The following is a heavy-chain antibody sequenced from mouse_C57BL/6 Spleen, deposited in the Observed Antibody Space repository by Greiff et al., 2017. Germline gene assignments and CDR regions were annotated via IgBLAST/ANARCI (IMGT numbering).Heavy chain of an antibody. D-gene: IGHD2-5*01. CDR3: ARGDYSNYGGYFDY. V-gene: IGHV1-50*01. CDR1: GYTFTSYW. CDR2: IDPSDSYT. J-gene: IGHJ2*01. Sequence: QVQLQQPGAELVKPGASVKLSCKASGYTFTSYWMQWVKQRPGQGLEWLGEIDPSDSYTNYSQKFKGKATLTVDTSSRTAYMQLSSLTSEDSAVYYWARGDYSNYGGYFDYWGKGTTLTVSS.